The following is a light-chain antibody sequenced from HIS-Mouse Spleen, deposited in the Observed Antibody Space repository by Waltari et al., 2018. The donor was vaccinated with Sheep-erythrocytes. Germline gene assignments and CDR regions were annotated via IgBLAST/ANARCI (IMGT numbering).Light chain of an antibody. CDR3: CSYAGSSTWV. V-gene: IGLV2-23*01. CDR2: EGS. J-gene: IGLJ3*02. CDR1: SSDVGSYNL. Sequence: QSALTQPASVSGSPGQSINIPCTGTSSDVGSYNLFSWYQQHPGKAPKLMIYEGSKRPSGVSNRFSGSKSGNTASLTISGLQAEDEADYYCCSYAGSSTWVFGGGTKLTVL.